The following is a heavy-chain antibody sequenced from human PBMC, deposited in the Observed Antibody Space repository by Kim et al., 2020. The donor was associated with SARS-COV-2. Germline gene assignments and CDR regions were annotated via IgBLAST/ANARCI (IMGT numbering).Heavy chain of an antibody. CDR2: IIPIFGTA. CDR1: GGTFSSYA. V-gene: IGHV1-69*13. CDR3: TRGIIAVAGYYYYGMDV. J-gene: IGHJ6*02. D-gene: IGHD6-19*01. Sequence: SVKVSCKASGGTFSSYAISWVRQAPGQGLEWMGGIIPIFGTANYAQKFQGRVTITADESTSTAYMELSSLRSEDTAVYYCTRGIIAVAGYYYYGMDVWGQGTTVTVSS.